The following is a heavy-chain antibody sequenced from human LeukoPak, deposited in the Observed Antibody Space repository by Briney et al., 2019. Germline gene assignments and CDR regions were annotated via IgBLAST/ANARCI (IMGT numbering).Heavy chain of an antibody. V-gene: IGHV4-39*01. J-gene: IGHJ4*02. Sequence: SETLSLTCTVSGGSISSSSYYWGWIRQPPGKGLEWIGSIYYSGSTYYNPSLKSRVTISVDTSKNQFSLKLSSVTAADTAVYYCARGQINSSGPQAPFDYWGQGTLVTVSS. CDR2: IYYSGST. CDR3: ARGQINSSGPQAPFDY. D-gene: IGHD6-19*01. CDR1: GGSISSSSYY.